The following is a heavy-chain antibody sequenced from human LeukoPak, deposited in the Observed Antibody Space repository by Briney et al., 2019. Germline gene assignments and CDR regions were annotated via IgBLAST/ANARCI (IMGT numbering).Heavy chain of an antibody. D-gene: IGHD1-14*01. CDR3: AREKPGDAFDI. CDR1: GFTVSSNY. J-gene: IGHJ3*02. Sequence: GGSLRLSCAASGFTVSSNYMSWVRQAPGKGLEWVSVIYSGGSTYYADSVKGRFTISRDNSKNTLYLQMNSLRAEDTAVYYCAREKPGDAFDIWGQGTMVTVSS. V-gene: IGHV3-53*01. CDR2: IYSGGST.